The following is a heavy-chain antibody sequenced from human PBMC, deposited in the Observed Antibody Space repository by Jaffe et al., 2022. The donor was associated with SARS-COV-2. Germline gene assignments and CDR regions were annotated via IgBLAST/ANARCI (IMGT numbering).Heavy chain of an antibody. Sequence: QVQLVESGGGVVQPGRSLRLSCAASGFTFSSYGMHWVRQAPGKGLEWVAVISYDGSNKYYADSVKGRFTISRDNSKNTLYLQMNSLRAEDTAVYYCAKDQGVTIFGVAGLDYWGQGTLVTVSS. V-gene: IGHV3-30*18. D-gene: IGHD3-3*01. J-gene: IGHJ4*02. CDR1: GFTFSSYG. CDR3: AKDQGVTIFGVAGLDY. CDR2: ISYDGSNK.